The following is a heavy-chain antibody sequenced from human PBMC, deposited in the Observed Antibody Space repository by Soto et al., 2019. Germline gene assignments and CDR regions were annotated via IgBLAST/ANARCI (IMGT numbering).Heavy chain of an antibody. CDR1: GYTFTSYY. J-gene: IGHJ5*02. D-gene: IGHD3-9*01. Sequence: ASVKASCKASGYTFTSYYMHWVRQAPGQGLEWMGIINPSGGSTSYAQKFQGRVTMTRDTSTSTVYMELSSLRSEDTAVYYCARDPRVLRYFDWLFRGSWFDPWGQGTLVTVSS. V-gene: IGHV1-46*01. CDR2: INPSGGST. CDR3: ARDPRVLRYFDWLFRGSWFDP.